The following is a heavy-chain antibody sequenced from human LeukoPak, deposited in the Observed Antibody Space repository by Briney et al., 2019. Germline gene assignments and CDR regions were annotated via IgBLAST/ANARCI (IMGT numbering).Heavy chain of an antibody. CDR3: ARDPKWEQRLVLPCDY. J-gene: IGHJ4*02. CDR1: GFTFSSYS. CDR2: ISSSSSYI. V-gene: IGHV3-21*01. D-gene: IGHD6-13*01. Sequence: GGSLRLSCAASGFTFSSYSMNWVRQAPGKGLEWVSSISSSSSYIYYADSVKGRFTISRDNAKNSLYLQMNSLRAEDTAVYYCARDPKWEQRLVLPCDYSGQGTLVTVSS.